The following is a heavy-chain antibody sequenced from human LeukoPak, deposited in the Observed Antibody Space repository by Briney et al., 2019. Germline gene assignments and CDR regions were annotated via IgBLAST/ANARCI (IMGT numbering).Heavy chain of an antibody. CDR2: IDPSDSYT. CDR1: GYSFTSYW. CDR3: ARREWGLGELYTHFDY. J-gene: IGHJ4*02. D-gene: IGHD3-16*01. V-gene: IGHV5-10-1*01. Sequence: GESLKISCKGSGYSFTSYWISWVRQMPGKGLEWMGRIDPSDSYTNYSPSFQGHVTISADKSISTAYLQWSSLKASDTAMYYCARREWGLGELYTHFDYWGQGTLVTVPS.